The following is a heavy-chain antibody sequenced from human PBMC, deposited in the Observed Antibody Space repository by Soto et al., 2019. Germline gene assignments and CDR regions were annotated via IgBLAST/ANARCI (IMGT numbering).Heavy chain of an antibody. V-gene: IGHV4-30-4*01. Sequence: SETLSLTCTVSGDSMNSGDYYWSWVRQPPGKGLEWIGYVYYSGSTYYNPSLKSRVTISVDTSQNRFSLKLSSLTAAETAGYYCARGNIVGVTEALNYGMDVWGQGTTVTVSS. CDR3: ARGNIVGVTEALNYGMDV. J-gene: IGHJ6*01. D-gene: IGHD2-21*02. CDR1: GDSMNSGDYY. CDR2: VYYSGST.